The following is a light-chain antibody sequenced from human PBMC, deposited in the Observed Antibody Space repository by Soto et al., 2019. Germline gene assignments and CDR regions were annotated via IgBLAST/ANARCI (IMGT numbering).Light chain of an antibody. V-gene: IGKV1-9*01. J-gene: IGKJ5*01. CDR1: QGISSY. CDR3: QHLDSYST. CDR2: AAS. Sequence: DIQLTQSPSFLSASVGVRVTITCRASQGISSYLAWYQQKPGKAPKLLIYAASTLQSGVPSRFSGSGSGTEFTLTISSLQPEDFATYYCQHLDSYSTFGQGTRLEIK.